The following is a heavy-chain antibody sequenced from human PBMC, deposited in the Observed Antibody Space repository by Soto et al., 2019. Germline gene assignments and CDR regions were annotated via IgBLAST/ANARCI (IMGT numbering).Heavy chain of an antibody. Sequence: ASVKVSCKASGFSFTGYYIHWLRQAPGQGLEWMWWINAHSGGTEYAQKFQGRVTLTRDTSIATAYLTLTSLTSDDTALYYCAKDLTRQLAYWLDPWGQGTQVTVS. J-gene: IGHJ5*02. V-gene: IGHV1-2*02. D-gene: IGHD6-6*01. CDR1: GFSFTGYY. CDR3: AKDLTRQLAYWLDP. CDR2: INAHSGGT.